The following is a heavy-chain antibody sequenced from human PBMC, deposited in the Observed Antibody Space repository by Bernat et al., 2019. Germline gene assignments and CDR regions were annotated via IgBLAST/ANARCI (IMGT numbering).Heavy chain of an antibody. CDR1: GYTLTELS. V-gene: IGHV1-24*01. Sequence: QVQLVQSGAEVKKPGASVKVSCKVSGYTLTELSMHWVRQAPGKGLEWMGGFDLEVGKTIYAQKFQGRVTMTEDTSTDTAYMELSSLRSEDTAVYYCATDKTPSGWTRAFDIWGQGTMVTVSS. CDR2: FDLEVGKT. D-gene: IGHD6-19*01. J-gene: IGHJ3*02. CDR3: ATDKTPSGWTRAFDI.